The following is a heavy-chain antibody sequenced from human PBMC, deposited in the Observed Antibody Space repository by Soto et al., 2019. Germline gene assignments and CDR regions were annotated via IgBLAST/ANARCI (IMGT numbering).Heavy chain of an antibody. CDR3: ARDYFGSASSD. CDR1: GGSISSYY. V-gene: IGHV4-4*07. J-gene: IGHJ6*04. Sequence: PSETVSLTCTVSGGSISSYYWSWIRQPAGKGLELIGRIYGSGSASYDPSLKSRVTMSLDTSKNQFSLELSSVTAADTALYYCARDYFGSASSDWGEGTTVTVSS. D-gene: IGHD3-10*01. CDR2: IYGSGSA.